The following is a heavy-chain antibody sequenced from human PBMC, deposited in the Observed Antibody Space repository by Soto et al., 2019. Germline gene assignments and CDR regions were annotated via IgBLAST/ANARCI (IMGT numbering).Heavy chain of an antibody. Sequence: SETLSLTCIVSGGSISNYYWSWIRQPPGKGLEWIGYIYYSGSTNYNPSLTSRVTISVDTSKNQFSLKLSSVTAADTAVYYCACIFSCCYSYGFYYYGMDVWGTGTTVPVSS. D-gene: IGHD5-18*01. CDR3: ACIFSCCYSYGFYYYGMDV. J-gene: IGHJ6*04. CDR1: GGSISNYY. V-gene: IGHV4-59*08. CDR2: IYYSGST.